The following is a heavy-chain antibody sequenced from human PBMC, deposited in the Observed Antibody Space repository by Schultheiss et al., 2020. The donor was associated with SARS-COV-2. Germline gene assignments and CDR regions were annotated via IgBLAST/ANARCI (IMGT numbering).Heavy chain of an antibody. CDR1: GGSFSGYY. Sequence: SETLSLTCAVYGGSFSGYYWSWIRQPPGKGLEWIGYIYYSGSTYYNPSLKSRVTISVDTSKNQFSLKLSSVTAADTAVYYCARAHSYCSGGSCYRMDVWGQGTTVTVS. D-gene: IGHD2-15*01. V-gene: IGHV4-59*08. J-gene: IGHJ6*02. CDR2: IYYSGST. CDR3: ARAHSYCSGGSCYRMDV.